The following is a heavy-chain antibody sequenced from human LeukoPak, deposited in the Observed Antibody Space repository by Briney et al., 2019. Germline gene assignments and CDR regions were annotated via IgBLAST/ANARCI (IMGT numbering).Heavy chain of an antibody. Sequence: ASVKVSCKASGYTFTGYYMHWVRQAPGQGLEWMGRINPNSGGTNYAQKFQGRVTMTRDTSISTAYMELSRLRPDDTAVYYCAREGRKKTYYYYGMDVWGQGTTVTVSS. J-gene: IGHJ6*02. CDR3: AREGRKKTYYYYGMDV. CDR2: INPNSGGT. CDR1: GYTFTGYY. D-gene: IGHD2-15*01. V-gene: IGHV1-2*06.